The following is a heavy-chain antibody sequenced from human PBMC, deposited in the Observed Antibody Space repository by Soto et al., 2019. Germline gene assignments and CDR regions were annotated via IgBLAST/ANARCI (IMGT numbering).Heavy chain of an antibody. CDR2: ISWNSGNL. D-gene: IGHD4-17*01. V-gene: IGHV3-9*01. CDR1: GFTFDDYA. CDR3: TKGASTAVFAFDDY. Sequence: EVQLVESGGGLVQPGRSLRLSCAASGFTFDDYAMHWVRQGPGKGLEWVSSISWNSGNLGYADSVKGRFTISRDNAKNSLYLQMTRLRCEDTAWYYSTKGASTAVFAFDDYWGQGTLVTVSS. J-gene: IGHJ4*02.